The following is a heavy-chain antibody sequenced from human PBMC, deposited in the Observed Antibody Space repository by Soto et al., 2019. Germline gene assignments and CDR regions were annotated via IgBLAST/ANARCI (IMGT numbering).Heavy chain of an antibody. CDR2: IIPIFGTA. Sequence: QVQLVQSGAEVKKPGSSVKVSCTASGGTFSSYAISWVRQAPGQGLEWMGGIIPIFGTANYAQKFQGRVTITADKSTSTAYMELSSLRSEDTAVYYCARASRIAAAALDYYYGMDVWGQGTTVTVSS. D-gene: IGHD6-13*01. CDR3: ARASRIAAAALDYYYGMDV. CDR1: GGTFSSYA. J-gene: IGHJ6*02. V-gene: IGHV1-69*06.